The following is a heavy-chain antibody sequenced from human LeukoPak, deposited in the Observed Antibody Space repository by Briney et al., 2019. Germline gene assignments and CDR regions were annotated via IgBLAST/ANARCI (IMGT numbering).Heavy chain of an antibody. V-gene: IGHV3-33*01. CDR2: IWYDGSNK. CDR3: ARVWGDQTFDY. CDR1: GFTFSRYG. Sequence: PGGSLRLSCAASGFTFSRYGMHWVRQAPGKGLEWVAVIWYDGSNKYYADSVKGRFTISRDNSKNTLYLQMNSLRAEDTAVYYCARVWGDQTFDYWGQGTLVTVSS. D-gene: IGHD2-21*02. J-gene: IGHJ4*02.